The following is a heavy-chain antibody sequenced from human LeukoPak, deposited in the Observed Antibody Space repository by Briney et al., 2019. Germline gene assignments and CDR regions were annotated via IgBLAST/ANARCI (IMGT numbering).Heavy chain of an antibody. J-gene: IGHJ4*02. CDR3: AKLLYDFWSGYCDY. D-gene: IGHD3-3*01. Sequence: GGSLRLSCAASGFTLSNHWMIWVRQAPGKGLEWVSAISGSGGSTYYADSVKGRFTISRDNSKNTLYLQMNSLRAEDTAVYYCAKLLYDFWSGYCDYWGQGTLVTVSS. V-gene: IGHV3-23*01. CDR2: ISGSGGST. CDR1: GFTLSNHW.